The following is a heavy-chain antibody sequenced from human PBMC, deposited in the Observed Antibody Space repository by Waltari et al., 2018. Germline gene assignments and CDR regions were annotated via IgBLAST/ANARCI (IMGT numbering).Heavy chain of an antibody. CDR3: TREVVPAATIVVNWFDP. CDR1: GYTFTSYA. Sequence: QVQLVQSGSELKKPGASVKVSCKASGYTFTSYAINWVRQAPGQGLELMGWIITSSGNPTYAQGFTGRFVLSLDTSVSTAYLQINNLQADDTAIYYCTREVVPAATIVVNWFDPWGQGTLVTVSS. D-gene: IGHD2-2*01. CDR2: IITSSGNP. J-gene: IGHJ5*02. V-gene: IGHV7-4-1*02.